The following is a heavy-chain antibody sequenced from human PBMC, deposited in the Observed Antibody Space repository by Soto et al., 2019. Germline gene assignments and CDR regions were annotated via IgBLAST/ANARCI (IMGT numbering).Heavy chain of an antibody. CDR2: ISAYNGDT. Sequence: QVQLVQSGGEVKKPGASVKVSCKASGYIFSKSGITWVRQAPGQGLEWMGWISAYNGDTKYAQKFQGRVTMTTDTSTSTAYMELRSLRSDDTAVYYCARVSALGDYFADYWGQGTLVTVSS. V-gene: IGHV1-18*01. CDR1: GYIFSKSG. CDR3: ARVSALGDYFADY. D-gene: IGHD4-17*01. J-gene: IGHJ4*02.